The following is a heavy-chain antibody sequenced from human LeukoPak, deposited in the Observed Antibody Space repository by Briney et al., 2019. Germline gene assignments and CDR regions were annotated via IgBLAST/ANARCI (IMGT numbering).Heavy chain of an antibody. V-gene: IGHV1-69*04. D-gene: IGHD6-19*01. CDR3: ARDIAVYGGDYYYGMDV. J-gene: IGHJ6*02. CDR2: IIPILGIA. CDR1: GGTFSSYA. Sequence: GSSVKVSCKASGGTFSSYAISWVRQAPGQGLEWMGRIIPILGIANYAQKFQGRVTITADESTSTAYMELSSLRSEDTAVYYCARDIAVYGGDYYYGMDVWGQGTTVTVSS.